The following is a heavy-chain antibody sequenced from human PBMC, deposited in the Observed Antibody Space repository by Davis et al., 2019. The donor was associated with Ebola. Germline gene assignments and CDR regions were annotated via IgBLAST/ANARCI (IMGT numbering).Heavy chain of an antibody. D-gene: IGHD5-18*01. CDR3: AREGYTAMGD. CDR1: GYTFTGYY. J-gene: IGHJ4*02. V-gene: IGHV1-2*02. Sequence: ASVKVSCKASGYTFTGYYMRWVRQAPGQGLEWMGWINPNSGGTNYAQKFQGRVTMTRDTSISTAYMELSSLRSEDTAVYYCAREGYTAMGDWGQGTLVTVSS. CDR2: INPNSGGT.